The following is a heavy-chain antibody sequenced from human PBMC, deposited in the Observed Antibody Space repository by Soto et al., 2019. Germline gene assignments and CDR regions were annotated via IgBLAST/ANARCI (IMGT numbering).Heavy chain of an antibody. V-gene: IGHV4-4*02. D-gene: IGHD6-6*01. CDR3: ARFFLAARPGGDYYYGMDV. J-gene: IGHJ6*02. CDR2: IYHSGST. CDR1: GGSISSSNW. Sequence: KPSETLSLTCAVSGGSISSSNWWSWVRQPPGKGLEWIGEIYHSGSTNYNPSLKSRVTISVDKSKNQFSLKLSSVTAADTAVYYCARFFLAARPGGDYYYGMDVWGQGTTVTVSS.